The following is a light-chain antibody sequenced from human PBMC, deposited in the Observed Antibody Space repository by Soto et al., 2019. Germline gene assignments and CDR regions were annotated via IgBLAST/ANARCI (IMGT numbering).Light chain of an antibody. Sequence: QAVVTQEPSLTVSPGGTVTLTCGSSTGAVTSGHYPYWFQQKTGQAPRTLIYDTNNKLSRSPARFSGSLLGGKAALTLSGALPEDEAEYYCLLSYNGARLPIFGGGTQLTVL. J-gene: IGLJ7*01. CDR3: LLSYNGARLPI. V-gene: IGLV7-46*01. CDR2: DTN. CDR1: TGAVTSGHY.